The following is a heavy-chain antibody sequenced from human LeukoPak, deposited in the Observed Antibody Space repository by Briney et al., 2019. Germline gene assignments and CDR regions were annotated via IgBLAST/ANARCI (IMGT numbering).Heavy chain of an antibody. V-gene: IGHV3-48*01. CDR1: GFTFSSYS. D-gene: IGHD3-10*01. Sequence: PGGSLRLSSAASGFTFSSYSMNWVRQAPGKGLEWVSYISSSSSTIYYADSVKGRFTISRDNAKNSLYLHMNSLRAEDTAVYYCAREPYYYGSGSHMGNWFDPWGQGTLVTVSS. CDR2: ISSSSSTI. CDR3: AREPYYYGSGSHMGNWFDP. J-gene: IGHJ5*02.